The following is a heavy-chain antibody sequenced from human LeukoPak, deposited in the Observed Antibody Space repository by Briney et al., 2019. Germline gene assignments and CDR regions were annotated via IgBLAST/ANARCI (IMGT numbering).Heavy chain of an antibody. J-gene: IGHJ6*02. CDR2: ISAYNGNT. CDR3: ARDLHSWTYYYYGMDV. Sequence: GASVKVSCKASGYTFTSYGISWVRPAPGQGLEWMGWISAYNGNTNYAQKLQGRVTMTTDTSTSTAYMELRSLRSDDTAVYYCARDLHSWTYYYYGMDVWGQGTTVTVSS. CDR1: GYTFTSYG. D-gene: IGHD6-13*01. V-gene: IGHV1-18*01.